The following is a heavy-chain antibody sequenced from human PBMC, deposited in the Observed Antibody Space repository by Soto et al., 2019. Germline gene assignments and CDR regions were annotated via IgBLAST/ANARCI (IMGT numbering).Heavy chain of an antibody. D-gene: IGHD2-8*01. CDR3: ARERDGHNPNWFDL. J-gene: IGHJ5*02. Sequence: EVQVVETGGGLIQPGGSLRLSCAVSGFTVSSNYMSWVRQPPGKGPEWVSDIYSGGSTYYADSVKGRFTISRDNSKNTLYLQMNILRAEDTAVYYCARERDGHNPNWFDLWGQGTLVTVSS. CDR1: GFTVSSNY. CDR2: IYSGGST. V-gene: IGHV3-53*02.